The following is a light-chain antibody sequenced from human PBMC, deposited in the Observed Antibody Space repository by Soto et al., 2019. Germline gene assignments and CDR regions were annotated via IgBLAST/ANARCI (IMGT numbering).Light chain of an antibody. CDR3: QQYNNWPRT. CDR2: GAS. V-gene: IGKV3-15*01. Sequence: EIVMTQSPATLSMSPGDRATLSCRASQSVSSNLAWYQQKPGQAPRLLIYGASTRATGIPARFSGSESGTEFLLTISSLQSEFFVVYYCQQYNNWPRTFGQGTKLDIK. J-gene: IGKJ1*01. CDR1: QSVSSN.